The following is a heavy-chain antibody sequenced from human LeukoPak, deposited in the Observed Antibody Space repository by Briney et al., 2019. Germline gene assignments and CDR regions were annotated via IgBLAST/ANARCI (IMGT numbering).Heavy chain of an antibody. V-gene: IGHV4-59*01. Sequence: SETLSLTCTVSGGSISSYYWSWLRQPPGKGLEWIGYIYYSGSTNYNPSLKSRVTISLDTSKNQFSLKLSSVTAADAAVYYCARDDYYDSSAIFDYWGQGTLVTVSS. CDR3: ARDDYYDSSAIFDY. CDR2: IYYSGST. D-gene: IGHD3-22*01. J-gene: IGHJ4*02. CDR1: GGSISSYY.